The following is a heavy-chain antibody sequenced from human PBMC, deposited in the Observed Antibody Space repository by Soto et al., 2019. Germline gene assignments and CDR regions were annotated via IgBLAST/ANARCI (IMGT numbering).Heavy chain of an antibody. V-gene: IGHV3-33*01. CDR1: GFTFSSYG. CDR3: ARDGGPTGTTEIDY. J-gene: IGHJ4*02. CDR2: IWYDGSNK. D-gene: IGHD1-7*01. Sequence: LRLSCAASGFTFSSYGMHWVRQAPGKGLEWVAVIWYDGSNKYYADSVKGRFTISRDNSKNTLYLQMNSLRAEDTAVYYCARDGGPTGTTEIDYWGQGTLVTVS.